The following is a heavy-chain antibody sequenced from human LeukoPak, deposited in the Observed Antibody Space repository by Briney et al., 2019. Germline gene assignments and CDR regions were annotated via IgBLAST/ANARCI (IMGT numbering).Heavy chain of an antibody. CDR1: GFTFSNAW. D-gene: IGHD3-22*01. CDR2: IKNKNDGGTT. Sequence: GGAPRISCGASGFTFSNAWMSWGRQAPGEGGEWGGRIKNKNDGGTTDYAAPVKGRFTISRDDSKNTLYLQMNSLKTEDTAVYYCTTVNSSGYYFEYYFDYWGQGTLVTVSS. J-gene: IGHJ4*02. CDR3: TTVNSSGYYFEYYFDY. V-gene: IGHV3-15*01.